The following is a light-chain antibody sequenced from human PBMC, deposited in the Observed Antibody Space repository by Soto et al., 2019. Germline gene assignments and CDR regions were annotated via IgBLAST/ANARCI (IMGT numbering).Light chain of an antibody. J-gene: IGKJ1*01. CDR1: QFISSW. CDR3: QQYNSYSPWT. CDR2: KAS. V-gene: IGKV1-5*03. Sequence: DIQMTQSPSTLSASVGDRVTITCRASQFISSWLAWYQQKPGKAPKLLIYKASSLESGVPSRFSGSGSGTEFTLTISSLQPDDFATDYCQQYNSYSPWTFGQGTKVDIK.